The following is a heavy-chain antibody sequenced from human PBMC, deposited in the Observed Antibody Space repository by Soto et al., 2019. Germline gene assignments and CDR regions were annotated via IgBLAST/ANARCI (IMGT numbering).Heavy chain of an antibody. CDR1: WGTVISGRYR. J-gene: IGHJ4*02. D-gene: IGHD1-7*01. CDR2: ISYIGIT. Sequence: SVTICLTWTVAWGTVISGRYRWNWIQQPPGKGLEWIGYISYIGITDHNPSLESRVTISVDTSKNQFSLNLTSVTAADTAVYYCAKETPYRTGTTLIDYWGQGTLVTVSS. CDR3: AKETPYRTGTTLIDY. V-gene: IGHV4-61*01.